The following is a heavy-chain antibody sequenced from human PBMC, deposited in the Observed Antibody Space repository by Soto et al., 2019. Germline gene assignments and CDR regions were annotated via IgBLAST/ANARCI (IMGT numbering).Heavy chain of an antibody. CDR3: ANYPTTVTSDY. CDR1: GGSVSSGSYY. D-gene: IGHD4-17*01. CDR2: IYYSGST. V-gene: IGHV4-61*01. Sequence: QVQLQESGPGLVKPSETLSLTCTVSGGSVSSGSYYWSWIRQPPGKGLEWIGYIYYSGSTTYNPSLKSRVTISVDTSKNQFSLKLSSVTAADTAVYYCANYPTTVTSDYWGQGTLVTVSS. J-gene: IGHJ4*02.